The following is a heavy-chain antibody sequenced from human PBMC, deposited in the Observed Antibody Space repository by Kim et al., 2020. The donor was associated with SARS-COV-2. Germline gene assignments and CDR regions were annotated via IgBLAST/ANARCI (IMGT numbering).Heavy chain of an antibody. V-gene: IGHV3-30*18. CDR2: ISYDGSNK. Sequence: GGSLRLSCAASGFTFSSYGMHWVRQAPGKGLEWVAVISYDGSNKYYADSVKGRFTISRDNSKNTLYLQMNSLRAEDTAVYYCAKDSYSSSCPDYWGQGTL. J-gene: IGHJ4*02. CDR1: GFTFSSYG. D-gene: IGHD6-13*01. CDR3: AKDSYSSSCPDY.